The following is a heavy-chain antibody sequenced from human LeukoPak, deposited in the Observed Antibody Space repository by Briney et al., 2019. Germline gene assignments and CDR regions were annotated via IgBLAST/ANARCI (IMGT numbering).Heavy chain of an antibody. J-gene: IGHJ4*02. CDR2: ISHDGSNK. Sequence: GTSLRLSCAASGFPFSDYGLYWVRQAPGKGLEWLAVISHDGSNKYYADSVKGRITISRDNSMNTLYLQMNSLRAEDTAVYYCAKVRWGSDNALDSWGQGTLVTGSS. CDR1: GFPFSDYG. D-gene: IGHD3-16*01. V-gene: IGHV3-30*18. CDR3: AKVRWGSDNALDS.